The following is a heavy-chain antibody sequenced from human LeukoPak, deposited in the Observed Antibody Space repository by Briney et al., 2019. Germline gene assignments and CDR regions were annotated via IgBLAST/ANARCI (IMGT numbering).Heavy chain of an antibody. V-gene: IGHV4-59*08. J-gene: IGHJ6*02. Sequence: SETLSLTCTVSGGSISSYYWSWIRQPPGKGLEWIGYIYYSGSTNYNPSLKSRVTISVDTSKNQFSLKLSSVTAADTAVYYCARRSGSCYGYYYYGMDVWGQGTTVTVSS. CDR2: IYYSGST. D-gene: IGHD1-26*01. CDR1: GGSISSYY. CDR3: ARRSGSCYGYYYYGMDV.